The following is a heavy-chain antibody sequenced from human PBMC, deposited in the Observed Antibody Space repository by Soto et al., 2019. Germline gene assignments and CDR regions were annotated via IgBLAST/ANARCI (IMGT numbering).Heavy chain of an antibody. CDR3: ARSQDWVGALELASIYYYYMDV. Sequence: GGSLRLSCAASGFTFSSYGMHWVRQAPGKGLEWVAVIWYDGSNKYYADSVKGRFTISRDNSKNTLYLQMNSLRAEDTAVYYCARSQDWVGALELASIYYYYMDVWGKGTTVTVSS. J-gene: IGHJ6*03. D-gene: IGHD3-16*02. CDR1: GFTFSSYG. CDR2: IWYDGSNK. V-gene: IGHV3-33*01.